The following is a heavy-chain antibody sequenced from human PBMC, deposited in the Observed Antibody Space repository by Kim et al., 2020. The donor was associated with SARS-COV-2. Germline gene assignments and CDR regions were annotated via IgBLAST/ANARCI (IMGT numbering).Heavy chain of an antibody. CDR1: GYTFTGYY. CDR3: ARGGYCTGGSCYYSYWYFDL. D-gene: IGHD2-15*01. Sequence: ASVKVSCKASGYTFTGYYMHWVRQAPGQGLEWMGRINPNSGGTDYAQKFQGRVTMTRDTSTSTAYMELSSLRSDDTAVYYCARGGYCTGGSCYYSYWYFDLWGRGTLVTVSS. J-gene: IGHJ2*01. CDR2: INPNSGGT. V-gene: IGHV1-2*06.